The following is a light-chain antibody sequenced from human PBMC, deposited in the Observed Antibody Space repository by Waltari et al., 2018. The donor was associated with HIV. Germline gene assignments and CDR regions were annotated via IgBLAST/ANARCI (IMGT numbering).Light chain of an antibody. Sequence: DIVMTQSPLSLPVTPGEPASISFRSSQSLLNSNGFNYLDWYLQKPGQSPRLLIYLGSNRAPGVPDRFSGSGSGTDFTLKISRVEAEDVGVYYCMQALQTPLITFGQGTRLEIK. J-gene: IGKJ5*01. CDR2: LGS. CDR3: MQALQTPLIT. V-gene: IGKV2-28*01. CDR1: QSLLNSNGFNY.